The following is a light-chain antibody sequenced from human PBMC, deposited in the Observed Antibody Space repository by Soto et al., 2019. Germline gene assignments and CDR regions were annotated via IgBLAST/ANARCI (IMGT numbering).Light chain of an antibody. CDR3: SSYTTINTVV. CDR1: SGDVGGSDF. J-gene: IGLJ3*02. V-gene: IGLV2-14*03. Sequence: QPVLTQPASVSGSPGQSITISCTGTSGDVGGSDFVSWYQLHPGEAPKVLIYDVRNRPSGISNRFSASKSGNTASLTISGLQAEDEAEYYCSSYTTINTVVFGGGTKVTVL. CDR2: DVR.